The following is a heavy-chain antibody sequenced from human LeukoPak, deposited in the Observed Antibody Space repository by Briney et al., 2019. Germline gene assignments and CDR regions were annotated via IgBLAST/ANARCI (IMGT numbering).Heavy chain of an antibody. J-gene: IGHJ4*02. CDR3: ASRICSGGSCYTHDY. V-gene: IGHV3-21*01. CDR1: GFTFSSYS. D-gene: IGHD2-15*01. CDR2: ISSSSSYI. Sequence: PGGSLRLSCAASGFTFSSYSMNWVRQAPGKGLEWVSSISSSSSYIYYADSVKGRFTISRDNAKNSLYLQMNSLRAEDTAVYYCASRICSGGSCYTHDYWGQGTLVTVSS.